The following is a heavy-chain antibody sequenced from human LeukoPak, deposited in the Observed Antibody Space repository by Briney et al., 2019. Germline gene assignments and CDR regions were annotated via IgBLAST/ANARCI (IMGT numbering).Heavy chain of an antibody. J-gene: IGHJ6*02. CDR1: GYTFTSYG. CDR2: ISAYNGNT. CDR3: ARSRLATSGYYYYGMDV. D-gene: IGHD1-26*01. Sequence: GASVKVSCKASGYTFTSYGISWVRQAPGQGLEWMGWISAYNGNTNYAQKLQGRVTMTTDTSTSTAYMELRSLRSDDTAVYYCARSRLATSGYYYYGMDVWGQGTTVTVSS. V-gene: IGHV1-18*01.